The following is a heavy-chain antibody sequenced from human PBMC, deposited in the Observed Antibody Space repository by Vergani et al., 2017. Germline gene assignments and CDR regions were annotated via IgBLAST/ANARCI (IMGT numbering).Heavy chain of an antibody. V-gene: IGHV4-59*13. CDR2: IYSTGST. J-gene: IGHJ6*02. CDR3: ARVRYRDEASTGYRLEGMDN. D-gene: IGHD3-9*01. CDR1: GGSFNTYY. Sequence: QVQLEESGPGLVKPSETLSLTSTVSGGSFNTYYWSWIRQSPGKGLEWIGYIYSTGSTNYNPSLNSRVTMSVDTSKNQFSLKLRSVTAADTAVYFCARVRYRDEASTGYRLEGMDNWGQGTTVTISS.